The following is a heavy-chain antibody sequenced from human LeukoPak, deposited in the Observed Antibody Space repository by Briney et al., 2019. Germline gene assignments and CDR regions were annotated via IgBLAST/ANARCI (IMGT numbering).Heavy chain of an antibody. Sequence: GASVNVSCKVSGYTLTELSMHWVRQAPGKVLEWIRGFDVEDGETIYAQKFQGRVTMTEDTSIDTAYMELSRLRSEDTAVYYCATARSIAVAGTLSYWGQGTLVTVSS. J-gene: IGHJ4*02. V-gene: IGHV1-24*01. CDR2: FDVEDGET. CDR1: GYTLTELS. D-gene: IGHD6-19*01. CDR3: ATARSIAVAGTLSY.